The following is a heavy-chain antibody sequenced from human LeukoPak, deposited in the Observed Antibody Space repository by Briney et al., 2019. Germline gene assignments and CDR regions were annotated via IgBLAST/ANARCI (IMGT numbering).Heavy chain of an antibody. J-gene: IGHJ6*02. Sequence: GGSLRLSCAASGFTFDDYGMSWVRQAPGKGLEWVSGINWNGGSTGYADSVKGRFTISRDNAKNSLYLQMNSLRAEDTALYHCARGITGTTDYYYGMDVWGQGTTVTVSS. D-gene: IGHD1-7*01. V-gene: IGHV3-20*01. CDR1: GFTFDDYG. CDR2: INWNGGST. CDR3: ARGITGTTDYYYGMDV.